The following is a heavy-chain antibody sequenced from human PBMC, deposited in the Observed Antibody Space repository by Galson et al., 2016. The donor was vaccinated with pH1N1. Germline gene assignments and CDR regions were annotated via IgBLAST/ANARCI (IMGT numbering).Heavy chain of an antibody. CDR2: IYWNDDK. V-gene: IGHV2-5*01. CDR3: PQFGYGDYVDDCGY. CDR1: GFSLSTSGVG. Sequence: PALVKPTQTLTLTCTFSGFSLSTSGVGVGWIRQPPGKALEWLALIYWNDDKRYSPSLKSRLTITKDTSKNQVALTLTNMDPVDTATYYCPQFGYGDYVDDCGYGGQGILGTV. J-gene: IGHJ4*02. D-gene: IGHD4-17*01.